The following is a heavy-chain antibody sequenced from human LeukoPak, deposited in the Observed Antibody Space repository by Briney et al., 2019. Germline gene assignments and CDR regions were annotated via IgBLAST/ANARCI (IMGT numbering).Heavy chain of an antibody. Sequence: GGSLRLSCAASGFTFSSYWMSWVRQAPGKGLEWVSVIYSGGSTYYADSVKGRFTISRDNSKNTLYLQMNSLRAEDTAVYYCARGDSSGWYGDDYWGQGTLVTVSS. CDR1: GFTFSSYW. D-gene: IGHD6-19*01. CDR2: IYSGGST. CDR3: ARGDSSGWYGDDY. V-gene: IGHV3-53*01. J-gene: IGHJ4*02.